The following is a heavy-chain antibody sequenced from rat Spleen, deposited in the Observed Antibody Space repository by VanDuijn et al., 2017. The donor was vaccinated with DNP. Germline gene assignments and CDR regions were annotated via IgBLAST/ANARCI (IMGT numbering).Heavy chain of an antibody. CDR2: ISYDGGNT. CDR3: VRPHYYYGSYPHY. J-gene: IGHJ2*01. D-gene: IGHD1-12*02. CDR1: GFTFSDYY. Sequence: EVQLVESGGGLVQPGRSLKLSCAASGFTFSDYYMAWVRKAPTKGLEWVAYISYDGGNTNYGDSVKGRFTISRDNAKSTLYLQMNSLRSEDTATYHCVRPHYYYGSYPHYWGQGVMVTVSS. V-gene: IGHV5-22*01.